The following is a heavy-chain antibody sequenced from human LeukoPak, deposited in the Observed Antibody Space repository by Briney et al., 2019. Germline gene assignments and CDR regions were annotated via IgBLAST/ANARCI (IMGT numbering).Heavy chain of an antibody. CDR2: VHYSGST. D-gene: IGHD1-14*01. Sequence: SETLSLTCTVSGGSISSRYLTWIRQPPGEALEWIGYVHYSGSTKYNPSLRSRVTIFLARSKNQFSLKLSSVTAADTAVYYCARDSAPVRTSWYFDLWGRGTLVTVSS. V-gene: IGHV4-59*11. J-gene: IGHJ2*01. CDR3: ARDSAPVRTSWYFDL. CDR1: GGSISSRY.